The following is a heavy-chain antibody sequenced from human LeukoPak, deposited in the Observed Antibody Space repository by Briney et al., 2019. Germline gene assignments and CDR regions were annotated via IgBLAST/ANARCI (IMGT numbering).Heavy chain of an antibody. CDR1: GFMFSSNW. D-gene: IGHD5-24*01. CDR2: IKEDGTET. Sequence: GGSLRLSCVASGFMFSSNWMSWVRLAPGKGLEWVANIKEDGTETYYVDSVKGRFTISRDNAKNSLYLQMNSLRVEDTAVYYCAKEGRSLQTYWGQGTLVTVSS. V-gene: IGHV3-7*03. J-gene: IGHJ4*02. CDR3: AKEGRSLQTY.